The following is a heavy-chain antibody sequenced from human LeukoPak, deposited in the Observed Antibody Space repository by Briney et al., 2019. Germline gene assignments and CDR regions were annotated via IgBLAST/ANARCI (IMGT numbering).Heavy chain of an antibody. D-gene: IGHD5-12*01. CDR1: GCTFTSYW. J-gene: IGHJ3*02. V-gene: IGHV5-10-1*01. Sequence: PGESLRISCKGSGCTFTSYWISWVRQMPGTGLEWMGRIDPSESYSKYSPSFQGHVTISVDKSISTAYLQWSSLKASDTAMYYCTRRGYSGDAFDIWGQGTKVTVSS. CDR3: TRRGYSGDAFDI. CDR2: IDPSESYS.